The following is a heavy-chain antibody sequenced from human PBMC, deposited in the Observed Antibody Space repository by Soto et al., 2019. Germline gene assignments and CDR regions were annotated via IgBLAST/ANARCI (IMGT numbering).Heavy chain of an antibody. CDR3: ARDLIAAADDSYYYGMDV. J-gene: IGHJ6*02. D-gene: IGHD6-13*01. Sequence: GGSLRLSCAASGFTFSSYGMHWVRQAPGKGLEWVAVIWYDGSNKYYADSVKGRFTISRDSSKNTLYLQMNSLRAEDTAVYYCARDLIAAADDSYYYGMDVWGQGTTVTVSS. V-gene: IGHV3-33*01. CDR1: GFTFSSYG. CDR2: IWYDGSNK.